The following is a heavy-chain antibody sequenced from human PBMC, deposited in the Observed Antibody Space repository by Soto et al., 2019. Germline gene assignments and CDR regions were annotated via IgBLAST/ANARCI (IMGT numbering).Heavy chain of an antibody. CDR3: ASSSSRDDAFDI. J-gene: IGHJ3*02. Sequence: PVWSLRVSCSSSLFTFSSYAVSLVLHAPVKGLEWVSAISGSGGSTYYADSVKGRFTISRDNSKNTLYLQMNSLRAEDTAVYYCASSSSRDDAFDIWGQGTMVTVSS. V-gene: IGHV3-23*01. D-gene: IGHD6-6*01. CDR2: ISGSGGST. CDR1: LFTFSSYA.